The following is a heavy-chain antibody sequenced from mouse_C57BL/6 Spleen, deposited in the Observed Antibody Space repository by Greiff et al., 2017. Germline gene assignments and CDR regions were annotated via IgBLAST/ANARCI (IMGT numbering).Heavy chain of an antibody. CDR3: ARWDSSGYCFDY. J-gene: IGHJ2*01. CDR1: GYTFTSYW. Sequence: QVQLQQPGAELVKPGASVKLSCKASGYTFTSYWMHWVKQRPGQGLEWIGMIHPNSGSTNYNEKFKSKATLTVDKSSSTAYMHLSSLTSEDSAVYYCARWDSSGYCFDYWGQGTTLTVSS. V-gene: IGHV1-64*01. D-gene: IGHD3-2*02. CDR2: IHPNSGST.